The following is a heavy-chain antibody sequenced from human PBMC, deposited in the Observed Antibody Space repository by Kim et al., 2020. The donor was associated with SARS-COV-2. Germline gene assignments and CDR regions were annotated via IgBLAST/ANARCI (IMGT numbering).Heavy chain of an antibody. Sequence: GGSLRLSCAASGFTFSSYAMSWVRQAPGKGLEWVSAISGSGGSTYYADSVKGRFTISRDNSKNTLYLQMNSLRAEDTAVYYCAKNQGMVHSSGYYWDASGMDVWGQGTTVTVSS. CDR2: ISGSGGST. V-gene: IGHV3-23*01. J-gene: IGHJ6*02. D-gene: IGHD3-22*01. CDR1: GFTFSSYA. CDR3: AKNQGMVHSSGYYWDASGMDV.